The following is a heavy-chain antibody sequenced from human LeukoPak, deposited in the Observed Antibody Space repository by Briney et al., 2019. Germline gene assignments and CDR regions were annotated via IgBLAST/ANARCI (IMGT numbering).Heavy chain of an antibody. J-gene: IGHJ4*02. CDR3: AKLMRATSPPFDY. Sequence: GSLRPSCAASGFTFSSYSMNWVRQAPGKGLEWVSAISGSGGSTYYADSVKGRFTISRDNSKNTLYLQMNSLRAEDTAVYYCAKLMRATSPPFDYWGQGTLVTVSS. V-gene: IGHV3-23*01. D-gene: IGHD5-24*01. CDR2: ISGSGGST. CDR1: GFTFSSYS.